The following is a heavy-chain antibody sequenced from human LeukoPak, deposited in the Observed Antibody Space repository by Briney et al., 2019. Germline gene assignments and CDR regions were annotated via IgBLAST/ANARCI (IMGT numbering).Heavy chain of an antibody. Sequence: PGGSLRLSCAAPGFTFSSYTMNWVRQAPGKGLEWVSSISSSSSYIYYADSVKGRFTISRDNARNSVYLQMNSLRAEDTAVYYCAREGDGYNSPIDYWGQGTPVTVSS. CDR1: GFTFSSYT. CDR3: AREGDGYNSPIDY. J-gene: IGHJ4*02. V-gene: IGHV3-21*01. CDR2: ISSSSSYI. D-gene: IGHD5-24*01.